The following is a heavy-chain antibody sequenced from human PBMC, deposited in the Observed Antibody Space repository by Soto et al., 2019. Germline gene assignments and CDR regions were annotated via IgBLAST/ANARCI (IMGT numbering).Heavy chain of an antibody. J-gene: IGHJ4*02. CDR1: GFSLSTSGVG. V-gene: IGHV2-5*02. D-gene: IGHD4-17*01. Sequence: QITLKESGPTLVKPTQTLTLTCTFSGFSLSTSGVGVGWIRQPPGKALEWLALIYWDDDKRYSPSLKSRLTITKDTSKNQVVLTMNNMDPVDTATYYCAHTPNAGPYGDYVYWGQGTLVTVSS. CDR3: AHTPNAGPYGDYVY. CDR2: IYWDDDK.